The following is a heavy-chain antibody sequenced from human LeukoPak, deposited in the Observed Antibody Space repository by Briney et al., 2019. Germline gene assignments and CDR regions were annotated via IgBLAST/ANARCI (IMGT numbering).Heavy chain of an antibody. CDR3: AKDRHAPGRYCSSTTCFPFDP. CDR2: ISGSAGST. Sequence: PGGTLRLSCAASGFTFSSYGMAWVRQAPGKGLEWVSAISGSAGSTYYADSVRGRFTISRDNSKNTLYLQMNSLRAEDTAVYYCAKDRHAPGRYCSSTTCFPFDPWGQGTLVTVSS. D-gene: IGHD2-2*01. V-gene: IGHV3-23*01. J-gene: IGHJ5*02. CDR1: GFTFSSYG.